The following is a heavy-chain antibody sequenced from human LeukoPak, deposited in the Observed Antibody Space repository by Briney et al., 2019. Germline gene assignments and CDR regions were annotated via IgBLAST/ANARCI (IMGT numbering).Heavy chain of an antibody. J-gene: IGHJ5*02. V-gene: IGHV3-21*01. D-gene: IGHD2-15*01. CDR1: GFTFSSYS. CDR2: ISSSSSYI. CDR3: ARGVAGLNWFDP. Sequence: GGSLRLSCAASGFTFSSYSMNWVRQAPGKGLEWVSSISSSSSYIYYADSVKGRFTISRDNAKNSLYLQMNSLRAGDTAVYYCARGVAGLNWFDPWGQGTLVTVSS.